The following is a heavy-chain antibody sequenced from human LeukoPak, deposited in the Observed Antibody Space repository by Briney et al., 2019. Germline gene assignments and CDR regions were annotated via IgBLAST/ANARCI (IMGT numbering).Heavy chain of an antibody. V-gene: IGHV1-3*01. CDR1: GYTLTSYA. CDR3: ARHPDFWSPLDV. Sequence: ASVKVSCKASGYTLTSYAMHWVRQAPGQRLEWMGWINAGNGNTKYSQKFQGRVTITRDISASTAYMELSSLRSEDTAVYYCARHPDFWSPLDVWGQGTTVTVSS. D-gene: IGHD3-3*01. CDR2: INAGNGNT. J-gene: IGHJ6*02.